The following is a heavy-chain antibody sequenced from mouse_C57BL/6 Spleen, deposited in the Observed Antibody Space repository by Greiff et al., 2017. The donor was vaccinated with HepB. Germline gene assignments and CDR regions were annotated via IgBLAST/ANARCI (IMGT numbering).Heavy chain of an antibody. CDR3: ARNYDYDEEGLAY. J-gene: IGHJ3*01. D-gene: IGHD2-4*01. Sequence: EVHLVESGGGLVKPGGSPKLSCAASGFTFSDYGMHWVRQAPEKGLEWVAYISSGSSTIYYADTVKGRFTISRDNAKNTLFLQMTSLRSEDTAMYDCARNYDYDEEGLAYWGQGTLVTVSA. CDR2: ISSGSSTI. V-gene: IGHV5-17*01. CDR1: GFTFSDYG.